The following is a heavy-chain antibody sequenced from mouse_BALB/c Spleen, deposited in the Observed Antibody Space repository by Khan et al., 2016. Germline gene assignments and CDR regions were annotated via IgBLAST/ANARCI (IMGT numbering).Heavy chain of an antibody. D-gene: IGHD2-4*01. CDR1: GFNIKDTY. CDR3: ARSPYEYDVGFAY. V-gene: IGHV14-3*02. J-gene: IGHJ3*01. Sequence: VQLKQPGAELVKPGASVKLSCTASGFNIKDTYMHWVKQRPEQGLEWIGRIDPANGNTKYDPKFQGKATITADTSSNTAYLQLSSLTSEDTAVYYCARSPYEYDVGFAYWGRGTLVTVSA. CDR2: IDPANGNT.